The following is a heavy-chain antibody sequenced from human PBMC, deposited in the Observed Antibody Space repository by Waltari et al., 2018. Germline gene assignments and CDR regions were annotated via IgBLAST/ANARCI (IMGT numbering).Heavy chain of an antibody. D-gene: IGHD3-10*01. CDR3: TTDLMVRGVIIEGA. Sequence: EVQLVESGGGLVKPGGSLRLSCTASGFTFSNAWMNWVRQAPGKGLEWVGRIKSKTDGGTTDYAAPVKGRFTISRDDSKNTLYLQMNSLKTEDTAVYYCTTDLMVRGVIIEGAWGQGTLVTVSS. CDR1: GFTFSNAW. V-gene: IGHV3-15*07. J-gene: IGHJ5*02. CDR2: IKSKTDGGTT.